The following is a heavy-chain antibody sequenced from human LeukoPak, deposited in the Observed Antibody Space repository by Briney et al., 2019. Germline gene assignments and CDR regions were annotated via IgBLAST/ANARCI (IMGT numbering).Heavy chain of an antibody. J-gene: IGHJ4*02. V-gene: IGHV3-30*03. Sequence: GGSLRLSCTASGITFSSHVMHWVRQAPGKGLEWVAVISSDGNYKNYAESLRGRFTISRDNTNDTLYLQMNSLRAEDTAVYYCARDSAYKTPNEIDHWGQGTLVTVSS. CDR1: GITFSSHV. CDR3: ARDSAYKTPNEIDH. CDR2: ISSDGNYK. D-gene: IGHD5-24*01.